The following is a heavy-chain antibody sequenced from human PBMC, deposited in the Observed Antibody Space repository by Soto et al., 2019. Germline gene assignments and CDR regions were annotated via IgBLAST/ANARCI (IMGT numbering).Heavy chain of an antibody. V-gene: IGHV3-13*01. J-gene: IGHJ6*02. Sequence: GGSLRLSCAASGFTFSSYDMHWVRQATGKGLEWVSAIGTAGDTYYPGSVKGRFTISRENAKNSLYLQMNSLRAEDTAVYYCARDSVRYGMDVWGQGTTVTVSS. CDR3: ARDSVRYGMDV. CDR2: IGTAGDT. CDR1: GFTFSSYD.